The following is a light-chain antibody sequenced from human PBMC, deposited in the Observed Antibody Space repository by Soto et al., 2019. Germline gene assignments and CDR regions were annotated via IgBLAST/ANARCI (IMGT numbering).Light chain of an antibody. J-gene: IGKJ1*01. V-gene: IGKV2D-29*01. Sequence: DVVLTQTPLTLSVTPGQPASISCKSSQDLPHSDGRTYLYCNLQKPGQPPQLLIYEVSNRFSGAPESFSGSRSGTDFTLTISRVEAEDVGVYYCMQSIRWWTFGQGTKVEI. CDR2: EVS. CDR3: MQSIRWWT. CDR1: QDLPHSDGRTY.